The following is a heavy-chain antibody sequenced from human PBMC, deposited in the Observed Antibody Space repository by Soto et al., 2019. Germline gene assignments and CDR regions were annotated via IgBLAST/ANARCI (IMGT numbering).Heavy chain of an antibody. Sequence: SETLSLTCTVSGGSISSYYWSWIRQPPGKGLEWIGYIYYSGSTNYNPSLKSRVTISVDTSKNQFSLKLSSVTAADTAVYYCARHPYCSSTSCNWFDPWGQGTLVTVSS. CDR2: IYYSGST. CDR1: GGSISSYY. J-gene: IGHJ5*02. D-gene: IGHD2-2*01. CDR3: ARHPYCSSTSCNWFDP. V-gene: IGHV4-59*08.